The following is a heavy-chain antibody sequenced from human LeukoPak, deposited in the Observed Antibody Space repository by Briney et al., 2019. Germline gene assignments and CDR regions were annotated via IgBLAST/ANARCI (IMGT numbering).Heavy chain of an antibody. CDR3: AKAYVGATGRGAFDI. J-gene: IGHJ3*02. D-gene: IGHD1-26*01. Sequence: GGSLRLSCAASGFTFSSYWMSWVRQAPGKGLEWVANIKQDGSEKYYVDSVKGRFTISRDNAKNSLYLQMNSLRAEDTALYYCAKAYVGATGRGAFDIWGQGTMVTVSS. CDR2: IKQDGSEK. V-gene: IGHV3-7*03. CDR1: GFTFSSYW.